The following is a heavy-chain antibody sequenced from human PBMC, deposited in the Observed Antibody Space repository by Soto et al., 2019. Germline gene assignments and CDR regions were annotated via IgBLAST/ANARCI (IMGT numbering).Heavy chain of an antibody. Sequence: SETLSLTCTVSGGSIGNYYWGWIRQPPGRGLEWIGHISYSGSTNYNPSLKSRVSMSVDTSRDQFSLKLSSVTAADTAVYYCARRYCTSTSCPTLGYYFDYWGQGSLVTVSS. V-gene: IGHV4-59*08. CDR1: GGSIGNYY. CDR2: ISYSGST. D-gene: IGHD2-2*01. J-gene: IGHJ4*02. CDR3: ARRYCTSTSCPTLGYYFDY.